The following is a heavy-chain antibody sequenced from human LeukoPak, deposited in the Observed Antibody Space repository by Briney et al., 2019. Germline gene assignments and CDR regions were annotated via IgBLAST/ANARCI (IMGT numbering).Heavy chain of an antibody. D-gene: IGHD3-9*01. CDR3: ASVARLLAD. CDR1: GFAFSDYY. V-gene: IGHV3-11*01. J-gene: IGHJ4*02. CDR2: ISQSGADV. Sequence: GGSLRLSCAASGFAFSDYYMSWIRQAPGKGLEYIAYISQSGADVSYADSVKGRFTVSRDNAKNSVFLQMNGLTAEDTAVYYCASVARLLADWGQGTLVTVSS.